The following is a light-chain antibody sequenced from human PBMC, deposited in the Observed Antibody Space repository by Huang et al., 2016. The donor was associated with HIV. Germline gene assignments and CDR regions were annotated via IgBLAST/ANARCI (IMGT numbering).Light chain of an antibody. J-gene: IGKJ4*01. Sequence: EIVMTQSPATLSVSPGGGATLSCRASQNVRSNLAWYQQTPGQAPRLLSYDTSARASGVPARFSGSGSGTEFTLTISGLQSEDFAVYYSQQYDNWHPGLTFGGGTKVEI. CDR1: QNVRSN. CDR2: DTS. CDR3: QQYDNWHPGLT. V-gene: IGKV3D-15*01.